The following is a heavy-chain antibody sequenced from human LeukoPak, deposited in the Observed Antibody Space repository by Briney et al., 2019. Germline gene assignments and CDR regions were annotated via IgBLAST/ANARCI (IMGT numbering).Heavy chain of an antibody. CDR3: ARGHSTSGFDY. D-gene: IGHD6-6*01. CDR1: GEPFSGYY. Sequence: WETLSLTCAVYGEPFSGYYWTWIRQPPGKGLEWIGQIDHSGSVNYNPSLESRVSISVDKPKKQFSLKVNSVTAADTAVYFCARGHSTSGFDYWGQGARVSVSS. V-gene: IGHV4-34*01. J-gene: IGHJ4*02. CDR2: IDHSGSV.